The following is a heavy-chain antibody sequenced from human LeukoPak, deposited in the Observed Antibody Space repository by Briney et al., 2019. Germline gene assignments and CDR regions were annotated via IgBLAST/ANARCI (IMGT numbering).Heavy chain of an antibody. CDR3: VRENPYYDILTGYYSGYYGMDV. Sequence: GASVKVSCKASGYTFTSYGISWVRQAPGQGLEWMGWISAYNGNTNYAQKLQGRVTMTTDTSTSTAYMELRSLRSDDTAVYYCVRENPYYDILTGYYSGYYGMDVWGQGTTVTVSS. D-gene: IGHD3-9*01. V-gene: IGHV1-18*01. CDR2: ISAYNGNT. CDR1: GYTFTSYG. J-gene: IGHJ6*02.